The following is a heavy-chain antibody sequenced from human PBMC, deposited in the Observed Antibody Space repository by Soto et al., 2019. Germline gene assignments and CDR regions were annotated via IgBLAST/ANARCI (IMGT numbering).Heavy chain of an antibody. V-gene: IGHV1-58*01. Sequence: QMQLEQSGPEVKKPGTSVKVSCKASGFTFTSSAFQWVRQARGQRLEWIGWIAVGSGYTNYAQRFQGRVNLTRDKAKATTYMELSRLTSEETAIYYCAADATAWQQMVPSDYWGQGTLVTVSS. J-gene: IGHJ4*02. CDR3: AADATAWQQMVPSDY. D-gene: IGHD2-8*01. CDR2: IAVGSGYT. CDR1: GFTFTSSA.